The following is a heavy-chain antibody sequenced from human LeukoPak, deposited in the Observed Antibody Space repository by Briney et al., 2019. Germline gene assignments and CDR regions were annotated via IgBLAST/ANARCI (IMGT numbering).Heavy chain of an antibody. Sequence: PGGSLRLSCAASGFTFSNYAMSWVRQAPGKGLEGVSTISGSGGSTYYADSVEGRFTISRDNSKNTLHLQMNSLRAEDTAIYNCAKALWTTVTTHAFDIWGQGTMVTVSS. CDR1: GFTFSNYA. CDR2: ISGSGGST. CDR3: AKALWTTVTTHAFDI. J-gene: IGHJ3*02. V-gene: IGHV3-23*01. D-gene: IGHD4-17*01.